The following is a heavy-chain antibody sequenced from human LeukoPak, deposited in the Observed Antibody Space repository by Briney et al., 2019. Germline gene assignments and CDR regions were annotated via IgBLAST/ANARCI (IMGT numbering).Heavy chain of an antibody. V-gene: IGHV3-9*01. CDR1: GFTFDDYA. CDR3: ASSGYSSGWYYYFDY. Sequence: GRSLRLSCAASGFTFDDYAMHWVRQAPGKGLEWVSGISWNSGSIDYADSVKGRFTISRDNAKNSLYLQMNSLRAEDTALYYCASSGYSSGWYYYFDYWGQGTLVTVSS. D-gene: IGHD6-19*01. J-gene: IGHJ4*02. CDR2: ISWNSGSI.